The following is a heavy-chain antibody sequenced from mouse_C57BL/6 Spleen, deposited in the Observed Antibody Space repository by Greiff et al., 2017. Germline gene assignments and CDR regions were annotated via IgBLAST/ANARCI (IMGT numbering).Heavy chain of an antibody. Sequence: DVQLQESGGGLVKPGGSLKLSCAASGFTFSSYAMSWVRQTPEKRLEWVATISDGGSYTYYPDNVKGRFTISRDNAKNNLYLQMSHLKSEDTAMYYCARESDSSGYYYAMDYWGQGTSVTVSS. D-gene: IGHD3-2*02. V-gene: IGHV5-4*01. CDR1: GFTFSSYA. CDR2: ISDGGSYT. J-gene: IGHJ4*01. CDR3: ARESDSSGYYYAMDY.